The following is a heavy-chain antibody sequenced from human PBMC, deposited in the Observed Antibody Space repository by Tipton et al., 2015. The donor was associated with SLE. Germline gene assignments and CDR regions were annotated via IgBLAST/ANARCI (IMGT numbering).Heavy chain of an antibody. CDR2: ISAYNGNT. CDR1: GYTFTSYG. V-gene: IGHV1-18*01. D-gene: IGHD2-15*01. Sequence: QVQLVQSGAEVKKPGASVKVSCKASGYTFTSYGISWVRQAPGQGLAWMGWISAYNGNTNYAQKLQGRVTMTTDTSTSTAYMELRSLRSDETAVYYCARDDSLVVVAATYAFDIWGQGTMVTVSS. J-gene: IGHJ3*02. CDR3: ARDDSLVVVAATYAFDI.